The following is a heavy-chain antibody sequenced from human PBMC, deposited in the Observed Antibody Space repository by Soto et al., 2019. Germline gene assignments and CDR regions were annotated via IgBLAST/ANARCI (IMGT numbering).Heavy chain of an antibody. Sequence: ASVKVSCKVSGYTLTELSMHWVRQAPGKGLEWMGGFDPEDGETIYAQKFQGRVTMTEDTSTDTAYMELSSLRSEDTAVYYCATGHLEWLLMGYYYYMDVWGKGTTVTVSS. CDR3: ATGHLEWLLMGYYYYMDV. J-gene: IGHJ6*03. CDR2: FDPEDGET. CDR1: GYTLTELS. D-gene: IGHD3-3*01. V-gene: IGHV1-24*01.